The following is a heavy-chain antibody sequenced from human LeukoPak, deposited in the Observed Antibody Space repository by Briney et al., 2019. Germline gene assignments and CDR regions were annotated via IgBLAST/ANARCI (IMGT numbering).Heavy chain of an antibody. Sequence: ASVKVSCKASGYTFTTYYMYWVRQAPGQGLEWMGIINPSGGSTSYAQKFQGRVTMTRDTSTSTVYMELSSLRSEDTAVYYCARDGSGSYYDNWFDPWGQGTLVTVSS. CDR3: ARDGSGSYYDNWFDP. CDR1: GYTFTTYY. D-gene: IGHD3-10*01. CDR2: INPSGGST. V-gene: IGHV1-46*01. J-gene: IGHJ5*02.